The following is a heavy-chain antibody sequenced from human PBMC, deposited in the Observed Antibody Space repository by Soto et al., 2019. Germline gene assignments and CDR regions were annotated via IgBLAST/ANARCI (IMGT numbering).Heavy chain of an antibody. D-gene: IGHD4-4*01. J-gene: IGHJ4*02. CDR1: GFTVSSNY. V-gene: IGHV3-66*01. CDR2: IYSGGST. Sequence: GGSLRLSCAAPGFTVSSNYMSWVRQAPGKGLEWVSVIYSGGSTYYADSVKGRFTISRDNSKNTLYLQMNSLRAEDTAVYYCARDTDYSSAYYFDYWGQGTLVTVSS. CDR3: ARDTDYSSAYYFDY.